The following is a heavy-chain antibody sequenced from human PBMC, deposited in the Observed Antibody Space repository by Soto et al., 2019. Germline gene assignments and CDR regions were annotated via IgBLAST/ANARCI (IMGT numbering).Heavy chain of an antibody. CDR3: SFQESTTVTMFEY. V-gene: IGHV3-15*01. D-gene: IGHD4-17*01. J-gene: IGHJ4*02. CDR1: GFSFSNVW. CDR2: IKSKTDGGTT. Sequence: EVQLVESGGGLVKPGGSLRLSCAASGFSFSNVWMSWVRQAPGKGMEWVGRIKSKTDGGTTDYAAPVKGRFTISRDDSKTTLYLQMNSLKTEDTAVYYCSFQESTTVTMFEYWGQGTVVTVSS.